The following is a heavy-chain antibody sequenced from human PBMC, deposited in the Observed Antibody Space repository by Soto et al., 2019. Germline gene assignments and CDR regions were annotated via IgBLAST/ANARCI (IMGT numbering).Heavy chain of an antibody. D-gene: IGHD1-26*01. CDR3: ASDWELWF. Sequence: AAVQVSCKASGYTFSRYYMHWVRQAPGQGLEWMGVINPSGDSTTYAQKFQGRVTMTKDTSTSTLYMELSGLRCEDTVWHDCASDWELWFWG. CDR1: GYTFSRYY. V-gene: IGHV1-46*01. J-gene: IGHJ2*01. CDR2: INPSGDST.